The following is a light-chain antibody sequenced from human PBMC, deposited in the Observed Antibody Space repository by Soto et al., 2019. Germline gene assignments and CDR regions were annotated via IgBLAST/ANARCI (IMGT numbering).Light chain of an antibody. Sequence: EIVLTQSPGTLSLSPGERATLSCRASQSVSSNYLAWYQQKPGQAPRLLIYDASSRATGIPDRFSGSGSGTDFTLTISRLEPEDFAVYYCQHYGSSPTFGGGTKVEI. CDR1: QSVSSNY. CDR2: DAS. CDR3: QHYGSSPT. J-gene: IGKJ4*01. V-gene: IGKV3-20*01.